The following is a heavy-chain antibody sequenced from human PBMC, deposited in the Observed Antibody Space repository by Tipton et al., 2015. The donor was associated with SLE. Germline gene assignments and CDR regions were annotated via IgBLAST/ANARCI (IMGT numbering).Heavy chain of an antibody. J-gene: IGHJ4*02. CDR1: GFTFSTYS. CDR3: TRAVPGYFDY. CDR2: INEDGSQT. V-gene: IGHV3-7*01. Sequence: SLRLSCAASGFTFSTYSMGWVRQAPGKGLECLANINEDGSQTFHVDSVKGRFTISRDNAKNPLYLQINSLRAEDTGVYYCTRAVPGYFDYWGQGMLVTVSS.